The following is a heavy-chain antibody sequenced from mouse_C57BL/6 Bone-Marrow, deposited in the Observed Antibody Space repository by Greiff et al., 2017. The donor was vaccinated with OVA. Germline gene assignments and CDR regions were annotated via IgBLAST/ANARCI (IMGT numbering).Heavy chain of an antibody. V-gene: IGHV7-3*01. CDR1: GFTFTDYY. Sequence: EVMLVESGGGLVQPGGSLSLSCAASGFTFTDYYMSWVRQPPGKALEWLGFIRNKANGYTTEYSASVKGRFTISRDNSQSILYLQMNALRAEDSATYYCARYIRSWFAYWGQGTLVTVSA. CDR2: IRNKANGYTT. J-gene: IGHJ3*01. CDR3: ARYIRSWFAY.